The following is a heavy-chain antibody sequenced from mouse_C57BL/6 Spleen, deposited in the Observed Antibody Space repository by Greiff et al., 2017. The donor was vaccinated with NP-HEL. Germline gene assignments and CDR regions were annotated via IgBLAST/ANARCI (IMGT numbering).Heavy chain of an antibody. CDR3: ARGQVGGYFDV. CDR1: GYSITSGYY. J-gene: IGHJ1*03. D-gene: IGHD3-3*01. Sequence: EVKLMESGPGLVKPSQSLSLTCSVTGYSITSGYYWNWIRQFPGNKLEWMGYISYDGSNNYNPSLKNRISITRDTSKNQFFLKLNSVTTEDTATYYCARGQVGGYFDVWGTGTTVTVSS. V-gene: IGHV3-6*01. CDR2: ISYDGSN.